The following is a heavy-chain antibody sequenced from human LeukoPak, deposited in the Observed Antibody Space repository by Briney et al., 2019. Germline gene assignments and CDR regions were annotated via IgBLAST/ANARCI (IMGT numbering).Heavy chain of an antibody. D-gene: IGHD3-22*01. CDR3: ARDGLSLPPRRFGMDV. Sequence: PSETLSLTCSVSGGSISSYYWSWIRQPPGKVLEWIGYIYYSGSTNYNPSLKSRVTISVDTTKNQFSLKLSSVTAADTAVYYCARDGLSLPPRRFGMDVWGQGTTVIVSS. CDR2: IYYSGST. J-gene: IGHJ6*02. V-gene: IGHV4-59*01. CDR1: GGSISSYY.